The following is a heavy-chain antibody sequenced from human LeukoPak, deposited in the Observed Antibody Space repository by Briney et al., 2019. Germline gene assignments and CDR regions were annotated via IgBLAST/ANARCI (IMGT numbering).Heavy chain of an antibody. Sequence: SETLSLTCTVSGGSISSYYWSWIRQPAGKGLEWIGRIYNSGSTNYNPSLKSRVTMSVDTSKNQFSLKLSSVTAADTAVYYCARDGVYGDYFGYYYYYMDVWGKGTTVTVSS. CDR3: ARDGVYGDYFGYYYYYMDV. J-gene: IGHJ6*03. D-gene: IGHD4-17*01. V-gene: IGHV4-4*07. CDR1: GGSISSYY. CDR2: IYNSGST.